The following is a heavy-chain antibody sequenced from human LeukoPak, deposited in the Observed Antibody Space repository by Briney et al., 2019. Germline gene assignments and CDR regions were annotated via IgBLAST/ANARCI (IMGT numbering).Heavy chain of an antibody. V-gene: IGHV3-53*01. Sequence: PGGSLRLSCAASGFTVSSNYMSWVRQAPGKGLEWVSVIYSGGSTYYADSVKGRSTISRDNSKNTLYLQMNSLRAEDTAVYYCASRYGDYVDAFDIWGQGTMVTVSS. D-gene: IGHD4-17*01. CDR1: GFTVSSNY. CDR3: ASRYGDYVDAFDI. CDR2: IYSGGST. J-gene: IGHJ3*02.